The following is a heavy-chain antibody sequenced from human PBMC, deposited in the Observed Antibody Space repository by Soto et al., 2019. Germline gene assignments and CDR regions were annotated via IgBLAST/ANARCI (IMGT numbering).Heavy chain of an antibody. V-gene: IGHV3-23*01. D-gene: IGHD4-17*01. CDR1: GFTFSSAS. CDR2: FSGSGGT. J-gene: IGHJ4*02. CDR3: ERLPAY. Sequence: EVQLLESGGGLVQSGGSLRLSCAASGFTFSSASMSWVRQAPGKGLEWVSSFSGSGGTYYADSVKGRFTISRDNSRNTLFLQMDSLRAEDSAIYYCERLPAYWGQGILVTVSS.